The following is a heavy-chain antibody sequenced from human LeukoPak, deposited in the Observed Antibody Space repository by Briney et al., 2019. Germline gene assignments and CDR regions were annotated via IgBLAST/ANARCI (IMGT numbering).Heavy chain of an antibody. CDR3: ARVYYSSSYDYWYFDL. CDR1: GGSFSGYY. V-gene: IGHV4-34*01. D-gene: IGHD6-13*01. Sequence: PSETLSLTCAVYGGSFSGYYWSWIRQPPGKGLEWIGEINHIVTTSYNPSLKSRVTISVDTSKNQFSLKLSSVTAADTAVYYCARVYYSSSYDYWYFDLWGRGTLVTVSS. CDR2: INHIVTT. J-gene: IGHJ2*01.